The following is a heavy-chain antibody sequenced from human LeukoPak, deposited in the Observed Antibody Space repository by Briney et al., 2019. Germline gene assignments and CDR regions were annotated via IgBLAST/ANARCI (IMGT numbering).Heavy chain of an antibody. J-gene: IGHJ4*02. V-gene: IGHV1-46*01. D-gene: IGHD5-18*01. CDR1: GYTFTGYY. CDR3: ARDPPRGYSV. CDR2: INPSGGST. Sequence: ASVKVSCRASGYTFTGYYMHWVRQAPGQGLEWMGIINPSGGSTSYAQKFQGRVTMTRDTSTSTVYMELSSLRSEDTAVYYCARDPPRGYSVWGQGTLVTVSS.